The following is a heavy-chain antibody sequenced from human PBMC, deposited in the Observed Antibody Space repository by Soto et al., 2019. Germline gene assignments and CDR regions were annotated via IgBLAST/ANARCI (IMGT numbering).Heavy chain of an antibody. CDR1: GGTFSSYT. Sequence: QVQLVQSGAEVKKPGSSVKVSCKASGGTFSSYTISWVRQAPGQGLEWMGRIIPILGIANYAQKFQGRVTITADKPASTAYMELSSLRSEDTAVYYCARWGPYCGGDCYGYFDYWGQGTLVTVSS. V-gene: IGHV1-69*02. D-gene: IGHD2-21*02. J-gene: IGHJ4*02. CDR2: IIPILGIA. CDR3: ARWGPYCGGDCYGYFDY.